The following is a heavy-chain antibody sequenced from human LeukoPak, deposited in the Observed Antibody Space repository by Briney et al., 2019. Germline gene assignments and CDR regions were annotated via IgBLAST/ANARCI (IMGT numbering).Heavy chain of an antibody. CDR2: IYYSGST. Sequence: PSQTLSLTCSVSGGSISSGGYYWSWIRQHPGKGLEWIGYIYYSGSTYYNPSLKSRVSISEDTSTNQFSLRLSSVTAADTAVYYCARTTTYSYDSSGYYEYFQYWGQGTLVTVSS. D-gene: IGHD3-22*01. CDR3: ARTTTYSYDSSGYYEYFQY. CDR1: GGSISSGGYY. V-gene: IGHV4-31*03. J-gene: IGHJ1*01.